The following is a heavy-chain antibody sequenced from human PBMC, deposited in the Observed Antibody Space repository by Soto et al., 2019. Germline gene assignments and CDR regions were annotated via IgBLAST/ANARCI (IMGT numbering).Heavy chain of an antibody. V-gene: IGHV4-39*01. CDR3: ARLITGSSGYSYYFDY. CDR1: GGSISSSSYY. CDR2: IYYSGST. J-gene: IGHJ4*02. D-gene: IGHD3-22*01. Sequence: SSETLSLTCTVSGGSISSSSYYWGWIRQPPGKGLEWIGSIYYSGSTYYNPSLKSRVTISVDTSKNQFSLKLSSVTAADTAVYYCARLITGSSGYSYYFDYWGQGTLVTVSS.